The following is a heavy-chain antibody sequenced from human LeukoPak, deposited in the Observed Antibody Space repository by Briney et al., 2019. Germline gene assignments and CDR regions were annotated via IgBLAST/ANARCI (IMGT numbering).Heavy chain of an antibody. CDR1: GFSFSTYE. CDR3: ARDPGLALAGTNVDY. CDR2: ISSSGSNI. V-gene: IGHV3-48*03. D-gene: IGHD6-19*01. Sequence: GGTMRLSCASSGFSFSTYEKNWVSQAPGKGLEGVSYISSSGSNIYYADFVKGRFTISRDNAKNSLYLDMNTRRREYTDVLYCARDPGLALAGTNVDYWGQGTLVTVSS. J-gene: IGHJ4*02.